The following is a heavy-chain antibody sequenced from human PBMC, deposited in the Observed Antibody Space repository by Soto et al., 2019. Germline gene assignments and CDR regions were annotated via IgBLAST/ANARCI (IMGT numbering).Heavy chain of an antibody. CDR2: ISYDGSNK. V-gene: IGHV3-30*18. CDR1: GFTFSSYG. D-gene: IGHD6-6*01. Sequence: PGGSLRLSCAASGFTFSSYGMHWVRQAPGKGLEWVAVISYDGSNKYYTDSVKGRFTISRDNSKNTLYLQMNSLRAEDTAVYYCAKDQGYSSSSHYGMDIWGQGTTVTVSS. J-gene: IGHJ6*02. CDR3: AKDQGYSSSSHYGMDI.